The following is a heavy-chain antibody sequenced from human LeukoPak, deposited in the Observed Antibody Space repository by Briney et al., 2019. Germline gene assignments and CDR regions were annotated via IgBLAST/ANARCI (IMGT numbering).Heavy chain of an antibody. V-gene: IGHV4-34*01. CDR1: GGSFSGYY. Sequence: SETLSLTCAVYGGSFSGYYWSWIRQPPGKGLEWIGEINHSGSTRYNPSLKSRVTISVDTSKNQFSLKLSSVTAADTAVYCCARLIHSSGWYFDYWGQGTLVTVSS. CDR2: INHSGST. J-gene: IGHJ4*02. D-gene: IGHD6-19*01. CDR3: ARLIHSSGWYFDY.